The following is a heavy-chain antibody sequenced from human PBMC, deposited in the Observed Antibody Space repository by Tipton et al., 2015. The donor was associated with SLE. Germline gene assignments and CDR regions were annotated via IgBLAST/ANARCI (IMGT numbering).Heavy chain of an antibody. V-gene: IGHV3-73*01. CDR3: TRTGVTMVQGVIDY. D-gene: IGHD3-10*01. J-gene: IGHJ4*02. CDR2: IRSKANSYAT. Sequence: SLRLSCAASGFTFSGSAMHWVRQASGKGLEWVGRIRSKANSYATAYAASVKGRFTISRDDSKNTAYLQMNSLKTEDTAVYYCTRTGVTMVQGVIDYWGQGTLVTVSS. CDR1: GFTFSGSA.